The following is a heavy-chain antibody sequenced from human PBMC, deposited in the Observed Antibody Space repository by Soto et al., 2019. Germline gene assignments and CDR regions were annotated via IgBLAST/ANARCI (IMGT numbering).Heavy chain of an antibody. CDR1: GYTFTNHY. V-gene: IGHV1-46*01. J-gene: IGHJ4*02. D-gene: IGHD2-21*02. Sequence: QVQMVQSGAEVKKPGASVKVSCKASGYTFTNHYIHWVRQAPGQGLEWMGIINPSGGSTSESQKFQGRLTLTRDTSTSTVYMELSSLRSEDTAVFYCAREAGIGTATHIPFDHWGQGTLVTVSS. CDR3: AREAGIGTATHIPFDH. CDR2: INPSGGST.